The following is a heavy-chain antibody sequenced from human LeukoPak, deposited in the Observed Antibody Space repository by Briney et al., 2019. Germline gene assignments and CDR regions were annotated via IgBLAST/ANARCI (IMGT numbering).Heavy chain of an antibody. V-gene: IGHV3-48*03. CDR1: GFTFSIYA. D-gene: IGHD6-19*01. Sequence: GGSLRLSCAASGFTFSIYAMHWVRQAPGKGLEWLSHIGSGGSTIYYADSVTGRFTISRDNAKNSLYLQMNSLRAEDTAIYYCAGEGSGWLPNFWGQGTLVTVSS. J-gene: IGHJ4*02. CDR2: IGSGGSTI. CDR3: AGEGSGWLPNF.